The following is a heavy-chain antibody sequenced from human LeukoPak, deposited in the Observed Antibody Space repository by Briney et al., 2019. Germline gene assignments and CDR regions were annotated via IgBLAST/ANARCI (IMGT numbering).Heavy chain of an antibody. D-gene: IGHD1-26*01. V-gene: IGHV3-74*01. Sequence: GGSLRLSCAASGLTFSSAWMHWVRQTPGKGLVWVSRLQSEGTTTYPDSVRGRFTISRDNAKNTLYLQMNNLRAEDTAVYYCARDGSYKFDYWGQGTLVTVSS. J-gene: IGHJ4*02. CDR3: ARDGSYKFDY. CDR2: LQSEGTT. CDR1: GLTFSSAW.